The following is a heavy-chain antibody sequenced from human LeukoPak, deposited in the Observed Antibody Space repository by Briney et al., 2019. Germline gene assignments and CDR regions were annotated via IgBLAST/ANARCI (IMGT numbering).Heavy chain of an antibody. D-gene: IGHD2-15*01. CDR3: ATQKTPRRSLNWYLDL. CDR1: GYTFTSYD. J-gene: IGHJ2*01. V-gene: IGHV1-8*01. CDR2: MNPNSGNA. Sequence: ASVKVSCKASGYTFTSYDINWVRQATGQGLEWMGWMNPNSGNAGYAQKLQGRVTMTEDTSTDTAYMELSSMRSENTAVYYCATQKTPRRSLNWYLDLWGRGTLVTVSS.